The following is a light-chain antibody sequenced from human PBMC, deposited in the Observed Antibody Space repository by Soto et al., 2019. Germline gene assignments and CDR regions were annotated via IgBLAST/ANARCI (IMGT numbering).Light chain of an antibody. J-gene: IGKJ1*01. Sequence: IVLTQAPATPSLSPGERATLSCRASQSVSSYLAGYQQKPGQAPRLLIYDPSNRATGIPARLSGSGSGTDFAVTISSLEPEDFAVYYCQQRSNCPLTFGQGTPVDI. CDR3: QQRSNCPLT. CDR2: DPS. CDR1: QSVSSY. V-gene: IGKV3-11*01.